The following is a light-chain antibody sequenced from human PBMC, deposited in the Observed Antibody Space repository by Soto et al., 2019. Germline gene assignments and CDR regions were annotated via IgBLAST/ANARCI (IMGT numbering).Light chain of an antibody. CDR3: HHYGRSPIYT. CDR2: AAS. Sequence: DIQMTQSPASVPASVGDRVTITCRAGQHISTYLAWYQQKPGEAPKLLISAASSLGSGVPSRFSGSGSGTDFTLTISGLEPEDFAVYYCHHYGRSPIYTFGPGTNVDFK. CDR1: QHISTY. V-gene: IGKV1-12*01. J-gene: IGKJ3*01.